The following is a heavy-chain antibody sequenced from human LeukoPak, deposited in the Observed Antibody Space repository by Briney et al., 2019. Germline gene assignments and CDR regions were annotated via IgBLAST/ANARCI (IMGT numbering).Heavy chain of an antibody. V-gene: IGHV3-33*01. CDR1: GFTFSSYG. J-gene: IGHJ4*02. Sequence: GGSLRLSCAASGFTFSSYGMPWVRQAPGKGLEWVAVIWYDGSNKYYADSVKGRFTISRDNSKNTLYLQMNSLRAEDTAVYYCARDASTMVRGVIGYWGQGTLVTVSS. CDR3: ARDASTMVRGVIGY. CDR2: IWYDGSNK. D-gene: IGHD3-10*01.